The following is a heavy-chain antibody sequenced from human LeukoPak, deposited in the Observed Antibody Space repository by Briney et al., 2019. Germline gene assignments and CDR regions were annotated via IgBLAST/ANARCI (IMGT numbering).Heavy chain of an antibody. CDR1: GFIFSSYA. CDR3: AKDRSCIHDVCHGDFDY. Sequence: PGGSLRLSCAASGFIFSSYAMSWVRQAPGRGRECGSTISGSGGSTYYADSVRGRFTISRDNSKNTVYLQMTSLREDDTGVYYCAKDRSCIHDVCHGDFDYWGQGTLVTVSS. J-gene: IGHJ4*02. V-gene: IGHV3-23*01. CDR2: ISGSGGST. D-gene: IGHD2-8*01.